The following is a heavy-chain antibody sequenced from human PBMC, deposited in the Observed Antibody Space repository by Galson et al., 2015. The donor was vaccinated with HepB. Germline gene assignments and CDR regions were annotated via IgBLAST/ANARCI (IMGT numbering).Heavy chain of an antibody. V-gene: IGHV3-15*01. CDR1: GFTFSDYY. CDR3: ARAPLASRRGYYFDY. J-gene: IGHJ4*02. Sequence: SLRLSCAASGFTFSDYYMSWIRQAPGKGLEWVGRIKSKTDGGTTDYAAPVKGRFTISRDNSKNTLYLQMNSLRAEDTAVYYCARAPLASRRGYYFDYWGQGTLVTVSS. D-gene: IGHD3-10*01. CDR2: IKSKTDGGTT.